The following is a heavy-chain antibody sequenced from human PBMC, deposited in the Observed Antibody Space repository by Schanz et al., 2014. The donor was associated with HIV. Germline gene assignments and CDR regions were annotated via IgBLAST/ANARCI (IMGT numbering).Heavy chain of an antibody. J-gene: IGHJ4*02. CDR1: GFTFSSYS. D-gene: IGHD6-19*01. Sequence: VQLVESGGGVVQPGRSLRLSCAASGFTFSSYSMNWVRQAPGKGLEWVSARSGRGGSTYYADSVKGRFTISRDNSKNTLYLQMNSLRVEDTAVYYCVGGSGWLPDYWGQGTLVAVSS. CDR3: VGGSGWLPDY. V-gene: IGHV3-23*04. CDR2: RSGRGGST.